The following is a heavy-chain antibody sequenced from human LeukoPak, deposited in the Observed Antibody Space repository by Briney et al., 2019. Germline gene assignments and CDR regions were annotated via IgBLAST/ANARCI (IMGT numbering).Heavy chain of an antibody. Sequence: GGSLRLSCAASGFTFSSYSMNWVRQAPGKGLGWVSSISSSSYIYYADSVKGRLTTSTDNAKNSLYMQMNSLRAEDTAVYYCARDRISSHFGVVIWGQGTMVTVSS. V-gene: IGHV3-21*01. CDR3: ARDRISSHFGVVI. CDR2: ISSSSYI. J-gene: IGHJ3*02. D-gene: IGHD3-3*01. CDR1: GFTFSSYS.